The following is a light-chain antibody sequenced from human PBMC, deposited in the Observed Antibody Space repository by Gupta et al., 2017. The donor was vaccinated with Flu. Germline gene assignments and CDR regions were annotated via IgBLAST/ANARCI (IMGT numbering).Light chain of an antibody. CDR1: SSDVGGYNY. V-gene: IGLV2-11*01. Sequence: QSVLTQPRSVSGSPGQSVTISCTGTSSDVGGYNYVSWYQQHPGKAPKLMIYDVSERPSGVPDRFSGSKSGNTASLTISGLQSEDEADYYCCSYAGSYTEMFGGGTKLTVL. J-gene: IGLJ3*02. CDR3: CSYAGSYTEM. CDR2: DVS.